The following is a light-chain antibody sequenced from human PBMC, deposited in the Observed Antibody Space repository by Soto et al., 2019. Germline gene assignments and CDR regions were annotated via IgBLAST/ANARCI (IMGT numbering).Light chain of an antibody. CDR2: GNG. CDR3: LLSYSGTNWV. Sequence: QSVLTQPPSVSGAPGQRVTISCTGSSSNIGAGHDVHWYQHLPGTAPKLLIYGNGNRPSGVPDRFSGSKSGTSASLAITGLQAEDEADYYCLLSYSGTNWVFGGGTKLTVL. V-gene: IGLV1-40*01. J-gene: IGLJ3*02. CDR1: SSNIGAGHD.